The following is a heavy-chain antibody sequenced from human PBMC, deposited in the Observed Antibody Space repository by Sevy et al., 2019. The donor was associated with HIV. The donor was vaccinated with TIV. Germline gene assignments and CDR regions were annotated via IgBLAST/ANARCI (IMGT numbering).Heavy chain of an antibody. Sequence: GGSLRLSCAASGIMHWVRQAPGRGLEWVAGISHDGVGEYYLDSVKGRLIVSRDNSQNKVYLEINSLRTEDTAVYYCAGEGGSSGRCGYFHYWGLGTLVTVSS. CDR3: AGEGGSSGRCGYFHY. CDR2: ISHDGVGE. V-gene: IGHV3-30*04. CDR1: GI. D-gene: IGHD3-22*01. J-gene: IGHJ4*02.